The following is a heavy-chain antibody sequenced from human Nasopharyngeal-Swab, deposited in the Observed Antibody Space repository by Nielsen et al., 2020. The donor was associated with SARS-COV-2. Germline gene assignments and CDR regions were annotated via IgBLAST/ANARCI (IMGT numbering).Heavy chain of an antibody. CDR1: GFTFRSYA. CDR3: AKDLQSGRNYYYYYGMDV. D-gene: IGHD1-26*01. V-gene: IGHV3-23*01. Sequence: GESLKISCAASGFTFRSYAMNWVRQAPGKGLEWVSGISGSGAGTYYADSVKDRFTISRDNSKNTLYLQMNSLRAEDTAVYYCAKDLQSGRNYYYYYGMDVWVQGTTVTASS. CDR2: ISGSGAGT. J-gene: IGHJ6*02.